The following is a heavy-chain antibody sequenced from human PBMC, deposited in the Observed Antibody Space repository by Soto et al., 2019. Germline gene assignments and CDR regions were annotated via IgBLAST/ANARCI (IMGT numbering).Heavy chain of an antibody. Sequence: PSETLSLTCAVYGGSFSGYYWSWIRQSPGKGLEWIGEINHSGSTNYNPSLKTRVTISFDTAMNLFSLKLTSVTAADTAVYYCARGPPFYDYGMDVWGQGTTVTVSS. J-gene: IGHJ6*02. CDR3: ARGPPFYDYGMDV. CDR2: INHSGST. V-gene: IGHV4-34*01. CDR1: GGSFSGYY.